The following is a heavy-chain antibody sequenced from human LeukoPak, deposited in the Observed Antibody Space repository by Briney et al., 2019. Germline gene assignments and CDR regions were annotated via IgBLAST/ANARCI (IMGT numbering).Heavy chain of an antibody. CDR1: GFTFSSYW. V-gene: IGHV3-74*01. D-gene: IGHD6-25*01. CDR3: ATSAARAIES. Sequence: PGGSLRLSCAASGFTFSSYWMHWVRQAPGKGLEWVSRINSDGSSTSYADSVKGRFTISRDNAKNTLYLQMNSLRVEDTAVYYCATSAARAIESWGQGTLVTVSS. J-gene: IGHJ4*02. CDR2: INSDGSST.